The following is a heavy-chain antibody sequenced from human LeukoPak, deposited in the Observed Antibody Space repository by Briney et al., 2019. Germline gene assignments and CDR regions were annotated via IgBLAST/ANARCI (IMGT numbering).Heavy chain of an antibody. CDR1: GFTFSAYG. V-gene: IGHV3-23*01. CDR3: AKVTAVAGTNGEY. J-gene: IGHJ4*02. Sequence: GGSLRLSCAASGFTFSAYGMTWVRQAPGKGLEWVSHISDRGDNTYYADPVQGRFTISRDNSKNTLYLQMNSLRAEDTAVYYCAKVTAVAGTNGEYWGQGTLVTVSS. CDR2: ISDRGDNT. D-gene: IGHD6-19*01.